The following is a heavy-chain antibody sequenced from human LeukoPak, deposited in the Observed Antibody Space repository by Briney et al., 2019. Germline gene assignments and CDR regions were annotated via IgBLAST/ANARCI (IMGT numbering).Heavy chain of an antibody. D-gene: IGHD5-12*01. CDR2: IKQDGSEK. CDR1: GFTFSIYW. J-gene: IGHJ4*02. Sequence: GGSPRLSCAASGFTFSIYWMTWVRQAPGKGLEWLANIKQDGSEKNYVDSVKGRFTISRDNAKNSLYLQMDSLRAEDTAVYYCARDAGNSGYDLLDYWGQGTLVTVS. V-gene: IGHV3-7*01. CDR3: ARDAGNSGYDLLDY.